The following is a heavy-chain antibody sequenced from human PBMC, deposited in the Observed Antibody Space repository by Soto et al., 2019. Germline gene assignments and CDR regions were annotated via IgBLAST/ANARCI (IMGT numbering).Heavy chain of an antibody. D-gene: IGHD3-10*01. Sequence: ASVKVSCKASGYTFTSYYMHWVRQAPGQGLEWMGIINPSGGSTSYAQKFQGRVTMTRDTSTSTVYMELSSLRSEDTAVYYCARDNHPLWGYYGSGSYSPFDYWGQGTLVTVSS. CDR2: INPSGGST. J-gene: IGHJ4*02. CDR1: GYTFTSYY. CDR3: ARDNHPLWGYYGSGSYSPFDY. V-gene: IGHV1-46*03.